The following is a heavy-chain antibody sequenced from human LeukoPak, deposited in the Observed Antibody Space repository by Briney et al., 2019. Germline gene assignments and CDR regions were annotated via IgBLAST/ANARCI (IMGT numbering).Heavy chain of an antibody. CDR1: GFTLRNYD. CDR2: MGTGDDT. Sequence: PGGSLRLSCAASGFTLRNYDMHWVRQPTGKGLEWVSAMGTGDDTYYSGSVKGRFTTVRENAKNTVYLQMNSLRAGDTAMYYCARRSAAAGIDAFDIWGQGTMVLVSS. V-gene: IGHV3-13*01. J-gene: IGHJ3*02. D-gene: IGHD6-13*01. CDR3: ARRSAAAGIDAFDI.